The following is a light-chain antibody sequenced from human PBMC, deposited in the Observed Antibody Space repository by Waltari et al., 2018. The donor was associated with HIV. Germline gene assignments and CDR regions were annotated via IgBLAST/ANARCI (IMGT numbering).Light chain of an antibody. CDR3: QQYDSPPRT. J-gene: IGKJ1*01. V-gene: IGKV3-20*01. CDR2: GAF. Sequence: GERATLSCRASQTIGANKLAWYQQKPGQAPRLVIFGAFSRATAIPDRFSGSGSGTDFTLTISRLEPEDVAVYYCQQYDSPPRTFGQGTKVEIK. CDR1: QTIGANK.